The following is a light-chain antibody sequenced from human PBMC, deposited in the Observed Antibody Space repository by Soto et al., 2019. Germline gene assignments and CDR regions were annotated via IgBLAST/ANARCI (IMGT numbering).Light chain of an antibody. CDR1: SSDVGFYNY. CDR3: TSYTTSSTWV. J-gene: IGLJ3*02. V-gene: IGLV2-14*01. CDR2: EVT. Sequence: QSVLTQPASVSGSPGQSITISCSGTSSDVGFYNYVSWFQQYPGKAPKLMIFEVTNRPSGVSDRFSGSKSDNTASLTISGLQADDEAAYFCTSYTTSSTWVFGGGTKLTVL.